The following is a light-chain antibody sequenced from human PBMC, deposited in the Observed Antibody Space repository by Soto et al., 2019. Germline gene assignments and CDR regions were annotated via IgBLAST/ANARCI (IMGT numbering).Light chain of an antibody. CDR1: STDVGTFNY. CDR3: SSYTTSSSLV. CDR2: EVI. Sequence: QSALTQPASVSGSPGQSITISCTATSTDVGTFNYVAWYQQYPGKAPKPMIYEVINRPSGVSNRFSGSKSGNTASLIISGLEAEDEADYYCSSYTTSSSLVFGGGTKLTVL. V-gene: IGLV2-14*01. J-gene: IGLJ2*01.